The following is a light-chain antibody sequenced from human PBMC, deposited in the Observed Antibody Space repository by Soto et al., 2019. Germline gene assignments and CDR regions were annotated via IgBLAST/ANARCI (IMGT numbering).Light chain of an antibody. CDR1: QSVSSN. J-gene: IGKJ1*01. CDR2: GAS. CDR3: QQYNNWPPWT. Sequence: EIVMTQSPATLSVSPGERATLSCRASQSVSSNLAWYQQKPGQAPRLLIYGASIRATGIPARFSGSGSGTEFALHNSCQQSEDFGVYYCQQYNNWPPWTVGQGTKVEIK. V-gene: IGKV3-15*01.